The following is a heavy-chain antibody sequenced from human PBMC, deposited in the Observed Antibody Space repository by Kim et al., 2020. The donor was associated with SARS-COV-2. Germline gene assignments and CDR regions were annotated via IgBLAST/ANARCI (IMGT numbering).Heavy chain of an antibody. D-gene: IGHD6-19*01. CDR3: AKVGTIAVAGFDY. V-gene: IGHV3-23*01. J-gene: IGHJ4*02. Sequence: YADSVKGRFTISRDNSKNTLYLQMNSLRAEDTAVYYCAKVGTIAVAGFDYWGQGTLVTVSS.